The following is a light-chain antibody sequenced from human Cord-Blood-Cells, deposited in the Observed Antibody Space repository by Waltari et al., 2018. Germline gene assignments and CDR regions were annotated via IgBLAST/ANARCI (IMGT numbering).Light chain of an antibody. CDR1: QSVSSY. CDR3: QQRST. J-gene: IGKJ2*01. CDR2: DAS. V-gene: IGKV3-11*01. Sequence: EIVLTQSPATLSLSPGERATLSCRASQSVSSYLAWYQQKPGQAPRLLIYDASNRATGIPARFSGSGSGTDFTLTISSLEPEDFAVYYGQQRSTFGQGTKLEIK.